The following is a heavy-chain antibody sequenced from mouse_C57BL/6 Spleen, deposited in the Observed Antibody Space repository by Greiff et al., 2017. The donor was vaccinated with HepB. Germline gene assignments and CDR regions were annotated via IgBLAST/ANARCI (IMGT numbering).Heavy chain of an antibody. Sequence: QVQLKQPGAELVRPGTSVKLSCKASGYTFTSYWMHWVKQRPGQGLEWIGVIDPSDSYTNYNQKFKGKATLTVDTSSSTAYMQLSSLTSEDSAVYYCAREDDYDGSAYWGQGTLVTVSA. J-gene: IGHJ3*01. CDR3: AREDDYDGSAY. V-gene: IGHV1-59*01. D-gene: IGHD2-4*01. CDR2: IDPSDSYT. CDR1: GYTFTSYW.